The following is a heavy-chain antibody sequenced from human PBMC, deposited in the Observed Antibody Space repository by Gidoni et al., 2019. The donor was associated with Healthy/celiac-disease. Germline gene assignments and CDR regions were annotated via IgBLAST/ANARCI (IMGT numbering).Heavy chain of an antibody. Sequence: QLQLQESGPGLVKPSETLSLTCTFSGGSISSSSYYWGWIRKPPGKGLEWIGSIYYSGSTYYNPSLKSRVTISVDTSKNQFSLKLSSVTAADTAVYYCARPGSAFDIWGQGTMVTVSS. CDR3: ARPGSAFDI. D-gene: IGHD1-26*01. CDR2: IYYSGST. CDR1: GGSISSSSYY. V-gene: IGHV4-39*07. J-gene: IGHJ3*02.